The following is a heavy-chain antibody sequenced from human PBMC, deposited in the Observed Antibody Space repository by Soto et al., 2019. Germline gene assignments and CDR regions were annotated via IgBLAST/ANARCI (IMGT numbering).Heavy chain of an antibody. CDR2: IRTKVNNYDT. CDR1: GFTFSVSA. D-gene: IGHD1-26*01. Sequence: PGGSLRLSCTCSGFTFSVSAVHWVRQASGKGLEWIGRIRTKVNNYDTTYAVSVKGRFTISRDDSTNTAFLHMDSLKTEDTAVYFCARDTSGIKGATPDWGQGTLVTVSS. V-gene: IGHV3-73*01. CDR3: ARDTSGIKGATPD. J-gene: IGHJ4*02.